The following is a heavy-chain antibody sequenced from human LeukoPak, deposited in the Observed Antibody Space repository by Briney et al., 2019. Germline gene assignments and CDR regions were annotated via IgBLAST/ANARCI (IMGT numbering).Heavy chain of an antibody. J-gene: IGHJ3*02. CDR2: ISAYNGNT. D-gene: IGHD2-2*01. Sequence: ASVKDSCKASGYTFTSYGISWVRQAPGQGLEGMGWISAYNGNTNYAQKLQGRVTMTTDTSTSTAYMELRSLRSDDTAVYYCASRRYCSSTSCYSDAFDIWGQGTMVTVSS. CDR3: ASRRYCSSTSCYSDAFDI. V-gene: IGHV1-18*01. CDR1: GYTFTSYG.